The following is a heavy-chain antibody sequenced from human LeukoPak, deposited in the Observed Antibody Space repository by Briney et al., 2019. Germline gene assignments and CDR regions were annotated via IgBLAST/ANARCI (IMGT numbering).Heavy chain of an antibody. CDR2: IYYSGST. Sequence: SETLSLTCTVSGGSISSSSYYWGWIRQPPGKGLEWIGSIYYSGSTYYNPSLKSRVTISVDTSKNQFSLKLSSVTAADTAVYYCARGPLWFGELIQVDYWGQGTLVTVSS. V-gene: IGHV4-39*07. CDR3: ARGPLWFGELIQVDY. D-gene: IGHD3-10*01. CDR1: GGSISSSSYY. J-gene: IGHJ4*02.